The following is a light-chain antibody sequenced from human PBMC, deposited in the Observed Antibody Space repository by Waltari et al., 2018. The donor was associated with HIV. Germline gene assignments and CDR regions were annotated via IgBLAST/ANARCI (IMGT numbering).Light chain of an antibody. V-gene: IGKV2-28*01. CDR2: LAS. J-gene: IGKJ1*01. CDR3: MHGQQTPV. CDR1: QSLLHNNGHNY. Sequence: DIAMIQSPDSLAVSSGEPASISCRSSQSLLHNNGHNYLDWYIQRPGQAPELLIYLASRRASGVPDRIAVSGSGTDFILKISRVEPEDVGVYYCMHGQQTPVFGQGTQVEV.